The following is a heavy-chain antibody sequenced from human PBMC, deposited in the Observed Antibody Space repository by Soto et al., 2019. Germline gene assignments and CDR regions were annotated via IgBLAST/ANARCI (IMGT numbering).Heavy chain of an antibody. CDR2: INPNSGGT. D-gene: IGHD2-15*01. V-gene: IGHV1-2*04. CDR1: GYTFTGYY. Sequence: GASVKVSCKASGYTFTGYYMHWVRQAPGQGLEWMGWINPNSGGTNYAQKFQGWVTMTRDTSISTAYMELSRLRSDDTAVYYCARSGYCSGGSCYVPLSDMDVWGQGTTVTVSS. J-gene: IGHJ6*02. CDR3: ARSGYCSGGSCYVPLSDMDV.